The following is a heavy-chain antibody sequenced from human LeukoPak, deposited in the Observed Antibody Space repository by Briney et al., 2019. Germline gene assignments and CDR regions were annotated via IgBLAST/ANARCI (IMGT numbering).Heavy chain of an antibody. CDR3: SRDHGDYSFDY. D-gene: IGHD4-17*01. CDR1: GFTFSNYG. J-gene: IGHJ4*02. CDR2: IRFDRSNI. Sequence: PGRSLRLSCVASGFTFSNYGMNWVRQAPGKGLEWVAIIRFDRSNIDYADSVKGRFTISRDNSKNTLFLQMNSLRAEDTAVYYCSRDHGDYSFDYWGQGTLVTVSS. V-gene: IGHV3-33*01.